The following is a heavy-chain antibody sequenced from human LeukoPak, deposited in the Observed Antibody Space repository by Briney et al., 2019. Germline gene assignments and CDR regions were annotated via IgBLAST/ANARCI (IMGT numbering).Heavy chain of an antibody. J-gene: IGHJ4*02. CDR3: ARVGFNYYRSGPARAYFDY. CDR1: GFTFSSYS. Sequence: PGGTLRLSCAASGFTFSSYSMNWVRQAPGKGLEWVSSISSSSSYIYYADSVKGRFTISRDNAKNSLYLQMNSLRAEDTAVYYCARVGFNYYRSGPARAYFDYRGQGTLVTVSS. D-gene: IGHD3-10*01. V-gene: IGHV3-21*01. CDR2: ISSSSSYI.